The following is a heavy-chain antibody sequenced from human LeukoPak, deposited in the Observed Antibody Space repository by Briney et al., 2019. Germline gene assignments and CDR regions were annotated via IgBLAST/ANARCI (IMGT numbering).Heavy chain of an antibody. V-gene: IGHV3-30-3*01. D-gene: IGHD3-3*01. CDR1: GFTFSSYA. CDR3: ARDDFWSGYSSV. Sequence: GGSLRLSCAASGFTFSSYAMHWVRQAPGKGLEWVAVISYDGSNKYYADSVKGRFTISRDNSKNTLYLQMNSLRAEDTAVYYCARDDFWSGYSSVWGQGTTVTVSS. J-gene: IGHJ6*02. CDR2: ISYDGSNK.